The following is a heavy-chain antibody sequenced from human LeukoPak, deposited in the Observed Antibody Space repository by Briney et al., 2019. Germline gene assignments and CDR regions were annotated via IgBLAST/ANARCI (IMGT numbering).Heavy chain of an antibody. CDR2: IYTSGST. Sequence: PSETLSLTCTVSGGSLSNYYCSWIRQPAGKGLEWIGRIYTSGSTNYNTSLKSRVTMSVDTSKNQFSLKLNSVTAADTAVYYCARDVDYYDSSGYLVDAFDIWGQGTMVTVSP. J-gene: IGHJ3*02. CDR1: GGSLSNYY. CDR3: ARDVDYYDSSGYLVDAFDI. V-gene: IGHV4-4*07. D-gene: IGHD3-22*01.